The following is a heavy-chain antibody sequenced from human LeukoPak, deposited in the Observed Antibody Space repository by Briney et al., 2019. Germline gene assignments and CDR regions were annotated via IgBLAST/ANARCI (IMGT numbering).Heavy chain of an antibody. D-gene: IGHD3-22*01. J-gene: IGHJ4*02. CDR3: ARGRLDSSGYWY. CDR2: INSNGRST. V-gene: IGHV3-74*01. CDR1: GFSFSSYW. Sequence: GGSLRLSCAASGFSFSSYWMHWVRQAPGKGLVWVSRINSNGRSTSYADSVKGRFTISRDNAKNSLYLQMNSLRAEDTAVYYCARGRLDSSGYWYWGQGTLVTVSS.